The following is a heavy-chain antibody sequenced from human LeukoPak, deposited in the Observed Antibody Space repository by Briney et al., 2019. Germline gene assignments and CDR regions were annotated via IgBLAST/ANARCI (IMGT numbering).Heavy chain of an antibody. J-gene: IGHJ2*01. CDR2: IWYDGSNK. Sequence: GGSLRLSCAASGFTFSSYDMHWVRQAPGKGLEWVAIIWYDGSNKYYADSVKGRSTISRDNSKNTLYLQMNSLRAEDTAIYYCARDGDSNWYFDLWGRGTLVTVSS. CDR1: GFTFSSYD. CDR3: ARDGDSNWYFDL. V-gene: IGHV3-33*01. D-gene: IGHD4-11*01.